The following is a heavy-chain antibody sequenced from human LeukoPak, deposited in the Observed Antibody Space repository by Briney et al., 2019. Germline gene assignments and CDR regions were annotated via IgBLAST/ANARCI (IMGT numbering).Heavy chain of an antibody. CDR1: GDSISSYY. V-gene: IGHV4-59*08. D-gene: IGHD3-10*01. CDR3: ASTMVRGVIPFDY. Sequence: SETLSLTCIVSGDSISSYYWSWIRQPPGKGLEWIGYIYYSGSTNYNPSLKSRVTISVDTSKNQFSLKLSSVTAADTAVYYCASTMVRGVIPFDYWGQGTLVTVSS. J-gene: IGHJ4*02. CDR2: IYYSGST.